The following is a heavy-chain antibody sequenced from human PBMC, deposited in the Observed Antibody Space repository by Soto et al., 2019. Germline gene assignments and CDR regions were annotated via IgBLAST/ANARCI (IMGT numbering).Heavy chain of an antibody. CDR1: GGSFSTYC. CDR2: FIPVFTTA. D-gene: IGHD4-17*01. V-gene: IGHV1-69*01. Sequence: QVQLVQSGAEVKKPGSSVKVSCKASGGSFSTYCISWVRQAPGQGLEWMGGFIPVFTTAKYAQKFQGRVSITADESTDTAYMELSSLRSEDTAVYFCARDGVDVSRTTVRHGALDIWGQGTVVTVSS. J-gene: IGHJ3*02. CDR3: ARDGVDVSRTTVRHGALDI.